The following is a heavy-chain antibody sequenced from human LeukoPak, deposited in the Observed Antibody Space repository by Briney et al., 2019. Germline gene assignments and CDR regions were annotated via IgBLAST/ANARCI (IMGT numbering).Heavy chain of an antibody. CDR2: MNPNSGNS. D-gene: IGHD3-10*01. J-gene: IGHJ4*02. CDR1: RYTFSKFD. CDR3: TTATPGGSGKLDD. Sequence: ASVKVSCKASRYTFSKFDINWVRQATGQGLEWMGWMNPNSGNSAYTQNFQGRVTMTRDTSITTAYMELSSLRSEGTAVYYCTTATPGGSGKLDDWGQGVLVTVSS. V-gene: IGHV1-8*01.